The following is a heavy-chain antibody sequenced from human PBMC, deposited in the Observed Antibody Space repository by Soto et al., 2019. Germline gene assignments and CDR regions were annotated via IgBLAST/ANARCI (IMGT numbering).Heavy chain of an antibody. CDR3: ARAEYDSSGSYGMDV. J-gene: IGHJ6*02. CDR2: IIPIFGTA. D-gene: IGHD3-22*01. V-gene: IGHV1-69*13. Sequence: ASVKVSCKASGGTFSSYAISWVRQAPGQGLEWMGGIIPIFGTANYAQKFQGRVTITADESTSTAYMELSSLRSEDTAVYYCARAEYDSSGSYGMDVWGQGTTVTVSS. CDR1: GGTFSSYA.